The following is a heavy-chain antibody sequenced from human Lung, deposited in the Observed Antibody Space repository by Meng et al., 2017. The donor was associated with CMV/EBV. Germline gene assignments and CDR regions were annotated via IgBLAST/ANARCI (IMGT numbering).Heavy chain of an antibody. D-gene: IGHD2-15*01. J-gene: IGHJ5*02. V-gene: IGHV1-8*01. CDR3: ARGYCSGGSCPVFDP. Sequence: AEVKKPGASVKVTCTASGYTFTSYDINWVRQATEQGLEWMGWMNPNSGNTGYAQKFQGRVTMTRNTSISTAYMELSSLRSEDTAVYYCARGYCSGGSCPVFDPWGQGTLVTVSS. CDR2: MNPNSGNT. CDR1: GYTFTSYD.